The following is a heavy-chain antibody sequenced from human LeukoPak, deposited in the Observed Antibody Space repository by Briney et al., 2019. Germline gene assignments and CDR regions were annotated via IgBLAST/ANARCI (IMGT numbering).Heavy chain of an antibody. CDR2: IYTSGST. CDR1: GGSISSYY. J-gene: IGHJ6*04. CDR3: ARGSAAGTRSYYYV. Sequence: PSETLSLTCTVSGGSISSYYWSWIRQPAGKGLEWIGRIYTSGSTNYNPSLKSRVTMSVDTSKNQFSLKLSSVTAADTAVYYCARGSAAGTRSYYYVWGKGTTVTVSS. V-gene: IGHV4-4*07. D-gene: IGHD1-26*01.